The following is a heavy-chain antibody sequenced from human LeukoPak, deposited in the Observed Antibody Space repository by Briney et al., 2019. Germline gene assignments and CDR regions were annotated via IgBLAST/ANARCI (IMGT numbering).Heavy chain of an antibody. CDR2: INHSGST. Sequence: PSETLSLTCAVYGGSFSGYYWSWIRQPPGKGLEWIGEINHSGSTNYNPSLKSRVTISVDTSKNQFSLKLSSVTAADTAVYYCARTRNYYGSGRARYFDLWGRGTLVTVSS. CDR3: ARTRNYYGSGRARYFDL. V-gene: IGHV4-34*01. J-gene: IGHJ2*01. D-gene: IGHD3-10*01. CDR1: GGSFSGYY.